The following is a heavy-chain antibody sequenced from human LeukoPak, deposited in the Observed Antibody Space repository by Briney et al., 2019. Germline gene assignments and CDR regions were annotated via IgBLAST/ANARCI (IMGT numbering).Heavy chain of an antibody. Sequence: ASVKVSCKVSGYTLTELSMHWVRQDPGRGVEWVRGFDPEDGETIYAQKFQGRVTMTEDTSTDTAYMELSSPRSEDTAVYYCATVGRSGYDYSSFDYWGQGTLVTVSS. CDR1: GYTLTELS. J-gene: IGHJ4*02. V-gene: IGHV1-24*01. CDR3: ATVGRSGYDYSSFDY. CDR2: FDPEDGET. D-gene: IGHD5-12*01.